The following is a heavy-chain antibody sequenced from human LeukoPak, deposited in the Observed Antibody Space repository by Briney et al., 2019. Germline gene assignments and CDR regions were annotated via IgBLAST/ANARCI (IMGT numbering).Heavy chain of an antibody. J-gene: IGHJ4*02. CDR3: ARDWSGWYFDY. CDR1: GFTFSSYS. V-gene: IGHV3-21*01. Sequence: GGSLRLSCAASGFTFSSYSMNWVRQAPGEGLEWVSSISSSSSYIYYADSVKGRFTISRDNAKNSLYLQMNSLRAEDTAVYYCARDWSGWYFDYWGQGTLVTVSS. CDR2: ISSSSSYI. D-gene: IGHD3-3*01.